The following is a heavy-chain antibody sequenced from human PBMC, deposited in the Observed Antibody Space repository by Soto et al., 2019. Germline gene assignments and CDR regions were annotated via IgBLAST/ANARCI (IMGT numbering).Heavy chain of an antibody. D-gene: IGHD3-3*01. V-gene: IGHV3-9*01. CDR2: ISWNVGSI. CDR1: GFTFDDYA. CDR3: AKGVAGWYYFDY. J-gene: IGHJ4*02. Sequence: EVQLVESGGGLVQPGRSLRLSCAASGFTFDDYAVHRVRQAPAKGLEWVSGISWNVGSIAYADSVKGRFTISRDNAKNSLYLQMNSLRAEDTALYYCAKGVAGWYYFDYWGQGTLVTVSS.